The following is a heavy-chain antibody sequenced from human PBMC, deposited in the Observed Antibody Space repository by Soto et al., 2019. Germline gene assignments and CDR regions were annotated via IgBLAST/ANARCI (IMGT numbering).Heavy chain of an antibody. CDR3: ARSVEGHFDY. D-gene: IGHD6-19*01. CDR2: ITSDTKTI. V-gene: IGHV3-48*02. Sequence: EVQLVESGGDLAQRGGSLRLSCAASGFTFNIYSMNWVRQAPGKGLEWFSYITSDTKTIKYADSVKGRFTISRDNAKNSVYLQMNSLRDEDTAVYYCARSVEGHFDYWGQGTVVTVSS. J-gene: IGHJ4*02. CDR1: GFTFNIYS.